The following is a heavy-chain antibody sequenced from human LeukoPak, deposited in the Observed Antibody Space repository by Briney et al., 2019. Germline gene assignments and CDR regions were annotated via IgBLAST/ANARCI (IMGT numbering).Heavy chain of an antibody. Sequence: GRSLRLSCAASGFTFDDYAMHWVRQAPGKGLEWVSGISWNSGSIGYADSVKGRFTISRDNAKNSLYLQMNSLRAEDTALYYCAKAPGIAVAGTGGYFDYWGQGTLVTVSS. CDR3: AKAPGIAVAGTGGYFDY. D-gene: IGHD6-19*01. CDR1: GFTFDDYA. CDR2: ISWNSGSI. J-gene: IGHJ4*02. V-gene: IGHV3-9*01.